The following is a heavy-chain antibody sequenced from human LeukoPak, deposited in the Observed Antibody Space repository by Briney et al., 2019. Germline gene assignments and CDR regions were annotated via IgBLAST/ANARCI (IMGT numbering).Heavy chain of an antibody. J-gene: IGHJ4*02. CDR2: INPKSVGT. CDR3: TRDFSSGWYVPVDY. CDR1: GYTFTGYY. Sequence: GASVKVSFKASGYTFTGYYMHWVRQPPGPGLEWMGWINPKSVGTNYAQKYHGRVTMTRDTSISTAYMQLSRLRSDDTAVYSCTRDFSSGWYVPVDYWGQGTLVTVSS. V-gene: IGHV1-2*02. D-gene: IGHD6-19*01.